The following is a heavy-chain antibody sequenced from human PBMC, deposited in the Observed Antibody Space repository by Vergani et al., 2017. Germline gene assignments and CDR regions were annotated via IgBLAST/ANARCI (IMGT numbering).Heavy chain of an antibody. Sequence: QVQLQESGPGLVKPSETLSLTCSVSGYSIRRGYYWGWIRQPPGKGLEWIATVFHSGSAYYNPSPRRRVPISVETSKNQFSLRLTTLTAADTAVYYCARQFWVSQGVGAFETWGRGTEVSVSS. D-gene: IGHD3-16*01. CDR1: GYSIRRGYY. V-gene: IGHV4-38-2*02. CDR2: VFHSGSA. CDR3: ARQFWVSQGVGAFET. J-gene: IGHJ3*02.